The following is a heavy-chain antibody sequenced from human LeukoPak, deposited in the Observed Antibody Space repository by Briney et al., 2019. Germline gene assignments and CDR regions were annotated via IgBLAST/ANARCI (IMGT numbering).Heavy chain of an antibody. CDR1: GFTVSSNY. CDR3: ASGGMGARKYYSDPFHY. D-gene: IGHD3-10*01. V-gene: IGHV3-53*01. Sequence: GGSLRLSCAASGFTVSSNYMSWVRQAPGKGLEWVSILYSAGSTYYADSVRGRFTIARDSSKNTVFLQMNSLRAEDTAVYYCASGGMGARKYYSDPFHYWGQGTLVTVS. CDR2: LYSAGST. J-gene: IGHJ4*02.